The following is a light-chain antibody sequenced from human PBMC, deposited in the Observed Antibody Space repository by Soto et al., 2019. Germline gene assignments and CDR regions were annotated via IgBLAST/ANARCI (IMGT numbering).Light chain of an antibody. Sequence: QSVLTQSPSASGTPGQRVTISCSGKSSNIGMNSVNWYQQVPGAAPKLLIYSNDQRPSGVPHHISGSRSGTSASLAISELQSEDEADYYCAAWDDTLGGHVAFGGGTKLTVL. CDR3: AAWDDTLGGHVA. V-gene: IGLV1-44*01. J-gene: IGLJ2*01. CDR2: SND. CDR1: SSNIGMNS.